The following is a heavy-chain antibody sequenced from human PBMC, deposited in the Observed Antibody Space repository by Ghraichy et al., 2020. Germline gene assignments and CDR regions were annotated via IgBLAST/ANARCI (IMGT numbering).Heavy chain of an antibody. J-gene: IGHJ4*02. CDR1: GFTFSSYA. V-gene: IGHV3-23*01. CDR3: AKVVSAFYDFWSGQYFDY. D-gene: IGHD3-3*01. Sequence: GALRLSCAASGFTFSSYAMSWVRQAPGKGLEWVSAISGSGGSTYYADSVKGRFTISRDNSKNTLYLQMNSLRAEDTAVYYCAKVVSAFYDFWSGQYFDYWGQGTLVTVSS. CDR2: ISGSGGST.